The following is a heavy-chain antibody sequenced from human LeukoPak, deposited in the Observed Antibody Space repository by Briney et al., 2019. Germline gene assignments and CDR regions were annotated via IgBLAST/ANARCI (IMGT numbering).Heavy chain of an antibody. CDR2: IDPDGSHQ. V-gene: IGHV3-7*01. J-gene: IGHJ4*02. CDR1: GFTFSSYW. D-gene: IGHD2-15*01. CDR3: ARDGGRREDY. Sequence: GGSLRLSCVASGFTFSSYWATWVRQAPGKGLEWVVNIDPDGSHQYYVDSVKGRFTISKDNAKNSLYLQMNSLRAEDTAVYYCARDGGRREDYWGQGALVTVSS.